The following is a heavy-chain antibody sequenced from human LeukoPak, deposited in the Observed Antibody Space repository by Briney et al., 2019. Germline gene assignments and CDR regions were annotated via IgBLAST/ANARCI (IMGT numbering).Heavy chain of an antibody. Sequence: GGSLRLSCAASGFTFSSYNMNWVRQAPGKGLEWVSYISSSSSTIYYADSVKGRFTISRDNAKNSLYLQMNSLRAEDTAVYYCARGVYGSGDYFDYWGQGTLVTVSS. J-gene: IGHJ4*02. CDR2: ISSSSSTI. CDR1: GFTFSSYN. CDR3: ARGVYGSGDYFDY. V-gene: IGHV3-48*01. D-gene: IGHD2-15*01.